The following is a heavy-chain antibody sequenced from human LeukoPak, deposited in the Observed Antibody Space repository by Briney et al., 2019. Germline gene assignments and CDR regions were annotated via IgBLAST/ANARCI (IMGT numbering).Heavy chain of an antibody. J-gene: IGHJ5*02. D-gene: IGHD6-6*01. CDR2: IWFDGSDK. Sequence: PGGSLRLSCAASGFTFSNLGMHWVRQAPGKGLEGVALIWFDGSDKKYADSVKGRFTISRDNSKNTLFLQMNSLRVEDTAVYYCVRDNGPEQLALDLWGQGTLVTVSS. CDR1: GFTFSNLG. V-gene: IGHV3-33*01. CDR3: VRDNGPEQLALDL.